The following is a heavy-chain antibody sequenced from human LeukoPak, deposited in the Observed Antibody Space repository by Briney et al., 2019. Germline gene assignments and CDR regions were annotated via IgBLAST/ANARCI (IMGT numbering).Heavy chain of an antibody. Sequence: SETLSLTCAVSGGSFGDFYWSWIRQPPGKGLEWIGEINHSGYTNYYPSLKSRVTISVDTSKNQFSLRLSSVTAADTAVYYCARNNDMDVWGQGTTVIVSS. CDR2: INHSGYT. V-gene: IGHV4-34*01. CDR1: GGSFGDFY. D-gene: IGHD1/OR15-1a*01. CDR3: ARNNDMDV. J-gene: IGHJ6*02.